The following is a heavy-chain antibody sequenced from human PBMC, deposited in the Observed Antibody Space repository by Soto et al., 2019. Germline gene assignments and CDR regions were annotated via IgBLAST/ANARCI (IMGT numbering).Heavy chain of an antibody. V-gene: IGHV4-30-2*01. D-gene: IGHD4-17*01. CDR3: ARSPLYYGGNLRYFDY. CDR2: IYHSGST. CDR1: GGSISSGGYS. Sequence: QLQLQESGSGLVKPSQTLSLTCAVSGGSISSGGYSWSWIRQPPGKGLEWIGYIYHSGSTYYNPSLKSRVTISVDRSKNQFSLKLSSVTAGDTAVYYCARSPLYYGGNLRYFDYWGQGTLVTVSS. J-gene: IGHJ4*02.